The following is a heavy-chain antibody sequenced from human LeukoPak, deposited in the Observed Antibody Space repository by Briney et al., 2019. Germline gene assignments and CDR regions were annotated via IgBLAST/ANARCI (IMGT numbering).Heavy chain of an antibody. CDR3: ARGGYYDFWGGYSNWFDP. J-gene: IGHJ5*02. CDR1: GDSVSSNSAA. CDR2: TYYRSKWYN. V-gene: IGHV6-1*01. Sequence: SQTLSLTCAISGDSVSSNSAAWNWIRQSPSRGLEWLGRTYYRSKWYNDYAVSVKSRITINLDTSKNQFSLQLNSVTPEDTAVYYCARGGYYDFWGGYSNWFDPWGQGTLVTVSS. D-gene: IGHD3-3*01.